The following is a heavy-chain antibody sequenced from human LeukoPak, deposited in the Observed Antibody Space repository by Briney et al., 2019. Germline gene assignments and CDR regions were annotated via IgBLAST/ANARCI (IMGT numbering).Heavy chain of an antibody. CDR2: IKQDGSEK. CDR1: GFTFSNYW. J-gene: IGHJ4*02. CDR3: ARDPKGLLYGSETYDYFDY. V-gene: IGHV3-7*01. D-gene: IGHD3-10*01. Sequence: PGGSLRLSCAASGFTFSNYWMSWVRQAPGKGLEWVANIKQDGSEKSYVDSVKGRFTISRDNAKNSLYLQMNSLRGEDTAVYYCARDPKGLLYGSETYDYFDYWGQGTLVTVSS.